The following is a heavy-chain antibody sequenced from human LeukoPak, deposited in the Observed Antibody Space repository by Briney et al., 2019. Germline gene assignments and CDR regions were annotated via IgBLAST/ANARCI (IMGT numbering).Heavy chain of an antibody. CDR2: ISRSSSTI. Sequence: GGSLRLSCAASGFTFSSYSVNWVRQAPGKGLEWISYISRSSSTIYYADSVKGRFTISRDNAKNSLFLQMNSLRDEDTAVYYCARSSSTGWTGFDYWGQGTLVTVSS. J-gene: IGHJ4*02. D-gene: IGHD6-19*01. CDR1: GFTFSSYS. CDR3: ARSSSTGWTGFDY. V-gene: IGHV3-48*02.